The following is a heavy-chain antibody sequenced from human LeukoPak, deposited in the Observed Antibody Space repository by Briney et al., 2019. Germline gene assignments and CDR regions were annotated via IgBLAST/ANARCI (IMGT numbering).Heavy chain of an antibody. CDR3: AASPGPYSSSPTG. D-gene: IGHD6-6*01. Sequence: GGSLRLSCAASRFTFSSYAMHWVRQAPGKGLEWVAVISYDGSNKYYADSVKGRFTISRDNAKNSLYLQMNSLRAEDTAVYYCAASPGPYSSSPTGWGQGTLVTVSS. J-gene: IGHJ4*02. V-gene: IGHV3-30*07. CDR1: RFTFSSYA. CDR2: ISYDGSNK.